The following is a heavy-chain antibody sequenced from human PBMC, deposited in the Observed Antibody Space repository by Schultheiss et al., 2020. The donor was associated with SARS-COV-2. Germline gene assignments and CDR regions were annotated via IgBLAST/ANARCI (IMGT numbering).Heavy chain of an antibody. V-gene: IGHV3-64*04. J-gene: IGHJ6*02. CDR3: ARGGHDVVVPSQMDV. Sequence: GESLKISCSASGLTFSSYAMHWVRQAPGKGLEYVSAISSNGGSTYYADSVKGRFTISRDNAKNSLYLQMNSLRAEDTAVYYCARGGHDVVVPSQMDVWGQGTTVTVSS. D-gene: IGHD2-2*01. CDR2: ISSNGGST. CDR1: GLTFSSYA.